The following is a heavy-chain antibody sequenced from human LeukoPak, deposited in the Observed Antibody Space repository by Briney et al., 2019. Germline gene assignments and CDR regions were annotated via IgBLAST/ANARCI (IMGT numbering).Heavy chain of an antibody. V-gene: IGHV4-59*12. J-gene: IGHJ4*02. CDR2: IYHSGST. CDR1: GGSISSYY. Sequence: SETLSLTCTVSGGSISSYYWSWIRQPPGKGLEWIGYIYHSGSTYYNPSLKSRVTISVDRSKNQFSLKLSSVTAADTAVYYCARVLGTMVRGVIMDAGGNWGQGTLVTVSS. CDR3: ARVLGTMVRGVIMDAGGN. D-gene: IGHD3-10*01.